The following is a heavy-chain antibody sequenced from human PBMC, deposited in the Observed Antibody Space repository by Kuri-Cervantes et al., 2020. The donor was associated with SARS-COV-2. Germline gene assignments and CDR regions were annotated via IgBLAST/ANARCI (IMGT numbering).Heavy chain of an antibody. Sequence: GGSLRPSCAAFGFTFSSYGSHWVRQTPGEGLEWVAFIRYDGSNKYYADSVKGRFTISRDNSKNTLYLQMNSLRAEDTALYYCAKDTLFGYCSSTSCHDAFDIWGQGTMVTVSS. V-gene: IGHV3-30*02. J-gene: IGHJ3*02. D-gene: IGHD2-2*01. CDR2: IRYDGSNK. CDR3: AKDTLFGYCSSTSCHDAFDI. CDR1: GFTFSSYG.